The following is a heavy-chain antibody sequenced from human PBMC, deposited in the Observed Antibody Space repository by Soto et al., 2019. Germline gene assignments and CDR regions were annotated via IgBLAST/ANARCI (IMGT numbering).Heavy chain of an antibody. CDR2: IIPMLGMS. D-gene: IGHD3-10*01. CDR3: ATNYGSGSTHFDN. V-gene: IGHV1-69*02. CDR1: GDTFNFYT. J-gene: IGHJ4*02. Sequence: QVQLVQSGAEVKTPGSSVKVSCTASGDTFNFYTLSWVRQAPGQGLEWMGRIIPMLGMSNYPQKFQGRVTMIADKSTRTVYMVLSGLRSEDTALYYCATNYGSGSTHFDNWGQGTLVTVSS.